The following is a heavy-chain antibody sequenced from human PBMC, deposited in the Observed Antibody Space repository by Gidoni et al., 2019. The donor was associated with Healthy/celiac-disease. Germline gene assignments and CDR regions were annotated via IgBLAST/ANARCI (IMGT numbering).Heavy chain of an antibody. Sequence: QVQLQESGPGLVKPSQTLSLTCTASGGSISSGSYYWSWIRQPAGKGLEWIGRIYTSGSTNYNPSLKSRVTISVDTSKNQFSLKLSSVTAADTAVYYCARRTYSSTHYYYYMDVWGKGTTVTVSS. CDR2: IYTSGST. CDR3: ARRTYSSTHYYYYMDV. J-gene: IGHJ6*03. V-gene: IGHV4-61*02. CDR1: GGSISSGSYY. D-gene: IGHD6-13*01.